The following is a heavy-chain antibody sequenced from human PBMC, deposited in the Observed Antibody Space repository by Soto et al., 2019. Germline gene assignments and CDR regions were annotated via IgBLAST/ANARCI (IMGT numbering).Heavy chain of an antibody. CDR1: GFTFSSYG. D-gene: IGHD5-18*01. J-gene: IGHJ4*02. CDR3: AKREYSYGYGSPNPFDY. Sequence: GGSLRLSCAASGFTFSSYGMHWVRQAPGKGLEWVAAISYDGSNKYYADSVKGRFTISRDNSKNTLYLQMNSLRAEDTAMFYCAKREYSYGYGSPNPFDYWGQGTLVTVSS. CDR2: ISYDGSNK. V-gene: IGHV3-30*18.